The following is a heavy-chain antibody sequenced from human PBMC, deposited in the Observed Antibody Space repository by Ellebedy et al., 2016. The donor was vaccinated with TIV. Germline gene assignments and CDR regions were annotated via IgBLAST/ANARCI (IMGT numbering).Heavy chain of an antibody. CDR1: GFTVSSNY. CDR3: ARGALGYCSGGSCPYYYYYYMDV. CDR2: IWYDGSNK. D-gene: IGHD2-15*01. V-gene: IGHV3-33*08. J-gene: IGHJ6*03. Sequence: GGSLRLSXAASGFTVSSNYMSWVRQAPGKGLEWVAVIWYDGSNKYYADSVKGRFTISRDNSKNTLYLQMNSLRAEDTAVYYCARGALGYCSGGSCPYYYYYYMDVWGKGTTVTVSS.